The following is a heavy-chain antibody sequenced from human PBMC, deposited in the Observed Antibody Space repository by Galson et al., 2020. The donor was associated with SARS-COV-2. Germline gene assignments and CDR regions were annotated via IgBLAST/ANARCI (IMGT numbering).Heavy chain of an antibody. CDR3: ARLVASHLGVDH. J-gene: IGHJ4*02. D-gene: IGHD2-15*01. Sequence: HGESLKISCKGSGYSFSSAWIGWVRQMPGKGLEWMGIIYPADSGTRYSPSFQGHVTISADKSISTAYLQWNSLKASDTAMYYCARLVASHLGVDHWGQGTLVTVSS. CDR2: IYPADSGT. CDR1: GYSFSSAW. V-gene: IGHV5-51*01.